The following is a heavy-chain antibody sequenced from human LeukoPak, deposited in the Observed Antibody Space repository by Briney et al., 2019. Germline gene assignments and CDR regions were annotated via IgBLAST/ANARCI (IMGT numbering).Heavy chain of an antibody. CDR1: GFTFDDYA. D-gene: IGHD6-13*01. V-gene: IGHV3-9*01. Sequence: QPGGSLRLSCAASGFTFDDYAMHWVRQAPGKGLEWVSGISWNSDKIGYADSVKGRFTISRDNAKNSLYLQMNSLRAEDTAVYYCARDHSFNEYSSSWYDFDYWGQGTLVTVSS. J-gene: IGHJ4*02. CDR2: ISWNSDKI. CDR3: ARDHSFNEYSSSWYDFDY.